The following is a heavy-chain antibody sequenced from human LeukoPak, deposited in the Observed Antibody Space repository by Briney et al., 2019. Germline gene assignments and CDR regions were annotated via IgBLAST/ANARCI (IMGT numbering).Heavy chain of an antibody. J-gene: IGHJ4*02. CDR3: ASFGVVIRMGDY. CDR1: GGSISSSSYY. V-gene: IGHV4-39*01. Sequence: SETLSLTCTVSGGSISSSSYYWGWIRQPPGKGLEWVGSIYYSGSTYYNPSLKSRVTISVDTSKNQFSLKLSSVTAADTVVYYCASFGVVIRMGDYWGQGTLVTVSS. D-gene: IGHD3-3*01. CDR2: IYYSGST.